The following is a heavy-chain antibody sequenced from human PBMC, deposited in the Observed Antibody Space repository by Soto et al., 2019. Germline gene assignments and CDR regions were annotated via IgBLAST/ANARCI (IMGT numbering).Heavy chain of an antibody. J-gene: IGHJ4*02. D-gene: IGHD2-15*01. V-gene: IGHV3-48*03. CDR1: GFTFSDYE. CDR2: ITSGGRSI. Sequence: GGSLRLSCTASGFTFSDYEMNWVRQAPGKGLEWVSYITSGGRSIYYADSVEGRFIISRDNAENSLYLQMNSLRPEDTAVYYCVRRMASPDQWGQGTLVTVSS. CDR3: VRRMASPDQ.